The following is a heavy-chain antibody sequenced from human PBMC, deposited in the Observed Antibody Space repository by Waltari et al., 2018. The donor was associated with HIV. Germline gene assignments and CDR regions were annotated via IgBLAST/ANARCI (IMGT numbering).Heavy chain of an antibody. Sequence: VQLQESGPRLVKPAETLSLTCNVSGTSMMTFYWCWLRQSPGSRPEGIGSVYSSASTRVTGGTTVDDSSLTSRITMSLAMTKSQCSRRLLSVTAAETATYYCARGNCKRGSCFVLGFPVEMWRQGATVIVSS. CDR3: ARGNCKRGSCFVLGFPVEM. CDR1: GTSMMTFY. V-gene: IGHV4-59*12. CDR2: VYSSASTRVTGGTT. D-gene: IGHD3-3*01. J-gene: IGHJ6*02.